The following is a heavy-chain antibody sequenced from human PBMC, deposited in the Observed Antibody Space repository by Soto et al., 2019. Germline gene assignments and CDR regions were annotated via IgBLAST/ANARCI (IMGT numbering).Heavy chain of an antibody. CDR2: ISSSTI. CDR3: ARADVAGTFYYYGMDV. V-gene: IGHV3-11*04. Sequence: QVQLVESGGGLVKPGGSLRLSCAASGFTFSDYYMTWIRQAPGKGLEWLSYISSSTIYYADSVKGRFTISRDNAKNSLYLQMNSLRDEDTAVYYCARADVAGTFYYYGMDVWGQGTTVTVSS. D-gene: IGHD6-19*01. CDR1: GFTFSDYY. J-gene: IGHJ6*02.